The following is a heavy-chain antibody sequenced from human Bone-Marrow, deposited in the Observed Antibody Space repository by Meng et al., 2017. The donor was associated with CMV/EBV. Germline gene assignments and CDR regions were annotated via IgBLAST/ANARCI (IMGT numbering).Heavy chain of an antibody. CDR1: GFTFSSYW. CDR2: IKQDGSEK. J-gene: IGHJ4*02. CDR3: ATGVRIVRMAADETVGDDY. Sequence: GESLKISCAASGFTFSSYWMSWVRQAPGKGLEWVANIKQDGSEKYYVDSVKGRFTISRDNAKNSLYLQMNNLRAEDTAVYYCATGVRIVRMAADETVGDDYWGQGTLVTVSS. D-gene: IGHD6-13*01. V-gene: IGHV3-7*01.